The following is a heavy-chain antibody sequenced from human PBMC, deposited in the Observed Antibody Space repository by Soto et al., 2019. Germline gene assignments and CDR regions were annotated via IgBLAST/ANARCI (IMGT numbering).Heavy chain of an antibody. CDR2: SDHSGST. CDR1: GYSISSGYY. D-gene: IGHD2-2*01. Sequence: WETLSLTCAVSGYSISSGYYWGWSRQPRGKGLEGIGSSDHSGSTYYNPSLKSRVTISVDTSKNQFSLKLSSVTAADTAVYYCARDKVVVPAARPGAFDIWGQGTMVTVSS. V-gene: IGHV4-38-2*02. CDR3: ARDKVVVPAARPGAFDI. J-gene: IGHJ3*02.